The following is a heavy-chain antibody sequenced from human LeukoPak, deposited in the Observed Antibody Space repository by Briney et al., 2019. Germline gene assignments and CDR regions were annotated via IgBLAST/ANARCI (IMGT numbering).Heavy chain of an antibody. CDR2: INHSGST. D-gene: IGHD4-17*01. V-gene: IGHV4-34*01. CDR3: ARPMTTVTTGNWFDP. J-gene: IGHJ5*02. CDR1: GGSFSGYY. Sequence: SETLSLTCAVYGGSFSGYYWSWIRQPPGKGLEWIGEINHSGSTYYNPSLKSRVTISVDTSKNQFSLKLSSVTAADTAVYYCARPMTTVTTGNWFDPWGQGTLVTVSS.